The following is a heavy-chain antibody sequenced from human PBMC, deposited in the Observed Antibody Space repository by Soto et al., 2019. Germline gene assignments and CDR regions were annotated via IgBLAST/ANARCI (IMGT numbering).Heavy chain of an antibody. J-gene: IGHJ6*02. CDR3: ARATGYSYRELGYYYGMDV. D-gene: IGHD5-18*01. Sequence: GASVKVSSKASGGTFSSYAISWVRQAPGQGLEWMGGIIPIFGTANYAQKFQGRATITADESTSTAYMELSSLRSEDTAVYYCARATGYSYRELGYYYGMDVWGQGTTVTVSS. CDR1: GGTFSSYA. V-gene: IGHV1-69*13. CDR2: IIPIFGTA.